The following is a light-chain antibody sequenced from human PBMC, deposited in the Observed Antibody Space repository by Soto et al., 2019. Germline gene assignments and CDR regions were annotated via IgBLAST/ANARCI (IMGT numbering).Light chain of an antibody. V-gene: IGKV3-15*01. CDR3: QQYNNWPRT. Sequence: EIVMTQSPATLSVSPGERATLSCRASQSGSSNSAWYQQKPGQAPRLLIHGATTRATGIPARFSGSGSGTEFTLTISSLQSEDFAVYYCQQYNNWPRTFGQGTKVDIK. J-gene: IGKJ1*01. CDR2: GAT. CDR1: QSGSSN.